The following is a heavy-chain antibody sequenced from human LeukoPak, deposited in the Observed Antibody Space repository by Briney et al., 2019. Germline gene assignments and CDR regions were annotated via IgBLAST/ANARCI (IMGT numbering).Heavy chain of an antibody. D-gene: IGHD6-13*01. CDR1: GFTFSDYW. V-gene: IGHV3-7*01. Sequence: GGSLRLSCEASGFTFSDYWMTWVRQAPGKGLEWVANIRQDGSERYYVDSVKGRFTISRDNAKNSLYLQMNSLRAEDTAVYYCAGGYTSSWSRWFAPWGQGTLVTVSS. CDR3: AGGYTSSWSRWFAP. CDR2: IRQDGSER. J-gene: IGHJ5*02.